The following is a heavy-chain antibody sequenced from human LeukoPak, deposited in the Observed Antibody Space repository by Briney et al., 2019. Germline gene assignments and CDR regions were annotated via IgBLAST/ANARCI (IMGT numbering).Heavy chain of an antibody. CDR2: IYYSGGT. CDR3: ARQPSKNFFDY. V-gene: IGHV4-59*08. CDR1: GGSISSYY. Sequence: SETLSLTCTVSGGSISSYYWSWIRQPPGKGLEWIGYIYYSGGTNYNPSLKSRVTMSVNTSRNQFSLKVTSATAADTAVYYCARQPSKNFFDYWGPGTPVTVSS. D-gene: IGHD4-11*01. J-gene: IGHJ4*02.